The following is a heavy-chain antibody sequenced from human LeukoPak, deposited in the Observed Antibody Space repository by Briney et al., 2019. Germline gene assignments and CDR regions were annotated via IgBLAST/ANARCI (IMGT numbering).Heavy chain of an antibody. CDR2: ISGSGGST. V-gene: IGHV3-23*01. J-gene: IGHJ3*02. Sequence: PGGSLRLSCAASGFTFSSYAMSWVRQAPGKGLEWVSAISGSGGSTYYADSVKGRFTISRDNSKNTLYLRMNSLRAEDTAVYYCAKDRNYYDVINAFDIWGQGTMVTVSS. D-gene: IGHD3-22*01. CDR1: GFTFSSYA. CDR3: AKDRNYYDVINAFDI.